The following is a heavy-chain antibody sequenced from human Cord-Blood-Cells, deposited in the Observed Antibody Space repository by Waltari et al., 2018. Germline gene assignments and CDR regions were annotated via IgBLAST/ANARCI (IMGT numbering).Heavy chain of an antibody. CDR3: ATLHRPYYDILTGFEDAFDI. D-gene: IGHD3-9*01. J-gene: IGHJ3*02. CDR2: INHSGST. Sequence: QVQLQQWGAGLLKPSETLSLTCAVYGGSFSGYYWSWIRQPPGKGLEWIGEINHSGSTNYNPSLKSRVTRSVDTSKNQFSLKLSSVTAADTAVYYCATLHRPYYDILTGFEDAFDIWGQGTMVTVSS. V-gene: IGHV4-34*01. CDR1: GGSFSGYY.